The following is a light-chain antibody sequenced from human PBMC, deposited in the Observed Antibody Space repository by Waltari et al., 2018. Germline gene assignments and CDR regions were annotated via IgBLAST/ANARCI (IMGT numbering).Light chain of an antibody. CDR2: WAS. CDR1: QIIVHNSNNKTY. Sequence: IVMTQSPDSLAVSLGERATINCKPSQIIVHNSNNKTYFAWYQQKSGQPPKVLIYWASTRGFGVPDRFSGSGSATDFTLTISSLQAEDVAVYYCQQYYSSPQTFGQGTKVEIK. J-gene: IGKJ1*01. V-gene: IGKV4-1*01. CDR3: QQYYSSPQT.